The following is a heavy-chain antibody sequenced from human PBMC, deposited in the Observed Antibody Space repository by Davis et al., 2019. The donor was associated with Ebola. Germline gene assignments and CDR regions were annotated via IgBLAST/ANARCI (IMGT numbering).Heavy chain of an antibody. D-gene: IGHD2-2*01. CDR1: GFTFSDYY. J-gene: IGHJ4*02. Sequence: PGGSLRLSCAASGFTFSDYYMSWIRQAPGKGLEWVSYISSSGSTIYYADSVKGRFTISRDNAKNSLYLQMNSLRAEDTAVYYCARDPIASSCSSTSCYTTNDYWGQGTLVTVSS. CDR3: ARDPIASSCSSTSCYTTNDY. CDR2: ISSSGSTI. V-gene: IGHV3-11*01.